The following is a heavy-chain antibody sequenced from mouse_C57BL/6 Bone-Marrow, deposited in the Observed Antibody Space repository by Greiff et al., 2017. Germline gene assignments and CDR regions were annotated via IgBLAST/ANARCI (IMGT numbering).Heavy chain of an antibody. Sequence: VNLVESGAELARPGASVKLSCKASGYTFTSYGISWVKQRTGQGLEWIGEIYPRSGNTYYNEKFKGKATLTADKSSSTAYMELRSLTSEDSAVYFCARGLPTWFAYWGQGTLVTVSA. CDR2: IYPRSGNT. V-gene: IGHV1-81*01. J-gene: IGHJ3*01. CDR3: ARGLPTWFAY. D-gene: IGHD2-2*01. CDR1: GYTFTSYG.